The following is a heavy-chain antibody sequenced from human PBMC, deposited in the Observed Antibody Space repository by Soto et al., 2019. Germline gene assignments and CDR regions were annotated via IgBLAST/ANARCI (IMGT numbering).Heavy chain of an antibody. CDR3: AGGPDYYDGSGTNDY. V-gene: IGHV1-18*01. J-gene: IGHJ4*02. CDR2: ISAYNGNT. D-gene: IGHD3-22*01. CDR1: GYTFTSYG. Sequence: QVQLVQSGAEVKKPGASVKVSCKASGYTFTSYGISWVRQAPGQGLEWRGWISAYNGNTNSAKKLQGRVTMTADTSMRTAYMELRSLRVDDWAVYYGAGGPDYYDGSGTNDYWGQGTLVTFSS.